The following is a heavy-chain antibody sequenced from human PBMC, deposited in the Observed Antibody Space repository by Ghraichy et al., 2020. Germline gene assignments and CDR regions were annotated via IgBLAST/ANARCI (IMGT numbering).Heavy chain of an antibody. J-gene: IGHJ5*02. CDR2: ISGSGGST. CDR3: AKDKDPAPYNWFDP. CDR1: GFTFSSYA. V-gene: IGHV3-23*01. D-gene: IGHD2-2*01. Sequence: GGSLRLSCAASGFTFSSYAMSWVRQAPGKGLEWVSAISGSGGSTYYADSVKGRFTISRDNSKNTLYQQMNSLRAEDTAVYYCAKDKDPAPYNWFDPWGQGTLVTVSS.